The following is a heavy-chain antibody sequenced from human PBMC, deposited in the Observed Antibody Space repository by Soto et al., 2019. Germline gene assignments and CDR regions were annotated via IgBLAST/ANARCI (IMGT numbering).Heavy chain of an antibody. D-gene: IGHD3-10*01. CDR3: AKDRVRGYNWFDP. CDR1: GFTFSSYG. V-gene: IGHV3-30*18. J-gene: IGHJ5*02. Sequence: GGSLRLSCAASGFTFSSYGMHWVRQAPGKGLEWVAVISYDGSNKYYADSVKGRFTISRDNSKNTLYLQMNSLRAEDTAVYYCAKDRVRGYNWFDPWGQGTLVTVSS. CDR2: ISYDGSNK.